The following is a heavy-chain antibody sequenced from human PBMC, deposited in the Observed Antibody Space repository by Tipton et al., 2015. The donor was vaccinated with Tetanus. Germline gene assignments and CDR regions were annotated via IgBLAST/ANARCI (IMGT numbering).Heavy chain of an antibody. J-gene: IGHJ3*01. V-gene: IGHV4-4*08. D-gene: IGHD2-8*01. CDR1: GDSMTRYY. CDR2: IFASGST. CDR3: ARRSYCTSTRCFDAFDL. Sequence: TLSLTRTVSGDSMTRYYWSWIRQPPGKGLEWISYIFASGSTNYNPALKSRVTISMDTSKNQISLNLTSVTAADTAVYFCARRSYCTSTRCFDAFDLWGPGTRVTVSS.